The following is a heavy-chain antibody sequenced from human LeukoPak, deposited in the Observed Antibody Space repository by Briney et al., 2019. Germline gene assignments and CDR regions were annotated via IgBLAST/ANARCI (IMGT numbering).Heavy chain of an antibody. CDR3: ARQRGYCSGGSCYGGFFDY. J-gene: IGHJ4*02. CDR1: GFTLSNYW. CDR2: IKQDGSEK. Sequence: GGSLRLSCAASGFTLSNYWMTWVRQAPGKGLEWVANIKQDGSEKYYVDSVKGRFTISRDNAKNSLYLQMNSLRAEDTAVYYCARQRGYCSGGSCYGGFFDYWGQGTLVTVSS. V-gene: IGHV3-7*02. D-gene: IGHD2-15*01.